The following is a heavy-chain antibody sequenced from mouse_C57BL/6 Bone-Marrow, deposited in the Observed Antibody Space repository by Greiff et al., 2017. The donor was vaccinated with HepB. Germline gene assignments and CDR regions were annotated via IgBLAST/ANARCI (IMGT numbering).Heavy chain of an antibody. V-gene: IGHV2-6*01. D-gene: IGHD1-1*01. CDR3: ARRISYYGSSYDYAMDY. Sequence: VKVEESGPGLVAPSQSLSITCTVSGFSLTSYGVDWVRQSPGKGLEWLGVIWGVGSTNYNSALKSRLSISKDNSKSQVFLKMNSLQTDDTAMYYCARRISYYGSSYDYAMDYWGQGTSVTVSS. CDR1: GFSLTSYG. CDR2: IWGVGST. J-gene: IGHJ4*01.